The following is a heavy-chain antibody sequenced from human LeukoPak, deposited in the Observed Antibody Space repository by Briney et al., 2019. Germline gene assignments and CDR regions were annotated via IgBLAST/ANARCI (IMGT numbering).Heavy chain of an antibody. Sequence: GASVKVSCKPSGYTFTNFGISWVRQAPGQGLEWMGWISAYNGNTDYAQNLQGRVTMTTDTSTTTAYMELRSLRSDDTAVYYCARAGYYYYMDVWGKGTTVTVSS. CDR2: ISAYNGNT. J-gene: IGHJ6*03. CDR3: ARAGYYYYMDV. CDR1: GYTFTNFG. V-gene: IGHV1-18*01.